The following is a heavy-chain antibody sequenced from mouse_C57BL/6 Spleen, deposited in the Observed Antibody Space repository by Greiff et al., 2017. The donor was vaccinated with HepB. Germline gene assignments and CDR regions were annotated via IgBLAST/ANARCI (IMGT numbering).Heavy chain of an antibody. CDR1: GYAFSSYW. CDR2: IYPGDGDT. CDR3: ASWGTTVVSRRYYYAMDY. D-gene: IGHD1-1*01. J-gene: IGHJ4*01. V-gene: IGHV1-80*01. Sequence: QVQLQQSGAELVKPGASVKISCKASGYAFSSYWMNWVKQRPGKGLEWIGQIYPGDGDTNYNGKFKGKATLTADKSSSTAYMQLSSLTSEDSAVYCCASWGTTVVSRRYYYAMDYWGQGTSVTVSS.